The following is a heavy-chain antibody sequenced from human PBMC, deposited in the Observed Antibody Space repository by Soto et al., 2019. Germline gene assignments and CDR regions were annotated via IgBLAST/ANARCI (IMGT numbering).Heavy chain of an antibody. V-gene: IGHV3-21*04. CDR3: ARDPPATRHGMDV. J-gene: IGHJ6*02. CDR1: GFNFHSYT. Sequence: PGGSLRLSCAASGFNFHSYTINWVRQAPGKRLEWLSSISSSGYIFSTDSVRGRFTISRDNAKNSVYLQINSLRAEDTAVYYCARDPPATRHGMDVWGQGTTVTVSS. CDR2: ISSSGYI.